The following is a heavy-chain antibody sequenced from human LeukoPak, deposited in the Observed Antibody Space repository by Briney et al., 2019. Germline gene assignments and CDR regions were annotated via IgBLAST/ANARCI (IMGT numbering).Heavy chain of an antibody. D-gene: IGHD3-10*01. CDR3: ARQQYPIWFGVDY. CDR1: GASINSISYY. Sequence: KPSETLSLTCTVSGASINSISYYWGWIRQPPGKGLEWIGSIFYSGSTYYNPSLKSRVSISVDTSKDQFSLKLTSATAADTALYYCARQQYPIWFGVDYWGQGILVTVSS. J-gene: IGHJ4*02. V-gene: IGHV4-39*01. CDR2: IFYSGST.